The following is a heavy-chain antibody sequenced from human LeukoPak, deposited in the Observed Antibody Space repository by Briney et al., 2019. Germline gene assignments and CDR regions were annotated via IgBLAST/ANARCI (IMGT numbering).Heavy chain of an antibody. V-gene: IGHV4-39*01. J-gene: IGHJ3*02. CDR2: IYYSGST. CDR3: ARHRDSHDAFDI. Sequence: KPSETLSLTCTVSGGSISSSSYYWGWIRQPPGKGLEWIGSIYYSGSTYYNPSLKSRVTISVDTSKNQFSLKLSSVTAADTAVYYCARHRDSHDAFDIWGQGTMVTVSS. D-gene: IGHD2-21*01. CDR1: GGSISSSSYY.